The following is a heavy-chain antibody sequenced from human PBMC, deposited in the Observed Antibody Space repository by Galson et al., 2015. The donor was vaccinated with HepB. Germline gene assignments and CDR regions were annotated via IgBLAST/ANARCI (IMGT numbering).Heavy chain of an antibody. V-gene: IGHV1-69*04. D-gene: IGHD3-10*01. Sequence: SVKVSCKASGGTFSSYAISWVRQAPGQGLEWMGRIIPILGIANYAQKFQGRVTITADKSTSTAYMELSSLRSEDTAVYYCARVFPITMVRGATHYYYYGMDVWGQGTTVTVSS. J-gene: IGHJ6*02. CDR3: ARVFPITMVRGATHYYYYGMDV. CDR1: GGTFSSYA. CDR2: IIPILGIA.